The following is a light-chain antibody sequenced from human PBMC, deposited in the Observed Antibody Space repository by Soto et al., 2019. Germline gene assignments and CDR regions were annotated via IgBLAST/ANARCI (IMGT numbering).Light chain of an antibody. CDR1: QSITIW. V-gene: IGKV1-5*01. CDR2: DAS. J-gene: IGKJ1*01. Sequence: DIQMTQSPSTLSASVGDRVTITCRASQSITIWLAWYQQKPGKAPKLLIFDASSLESGVPSRFSGSGSGTEFTRTIGLLQPDDLAPSYCRHCNSYSWTFGQGTKVQSK. CDR3: RHCNSYSWT.